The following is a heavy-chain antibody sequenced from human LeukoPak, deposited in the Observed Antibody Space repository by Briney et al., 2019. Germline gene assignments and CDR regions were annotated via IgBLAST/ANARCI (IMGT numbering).Heavy chain of an antibody. D-gene: IGHD2-21*02. V-gene: IGHV3-33*06. Sequence: PGRSLRLSCAASGFTFSSYGMHWVRQAPGKGLEWVAVIWYDGSNKYYADSVKGRFTISRDNSKNTLYLQMNSLRAKDTAVYYCAKTYCGGDCYSEIDYWGQGTLVTVSS. J-gene: IGHJ4*02. CDR3: AKTYCGGDCYSEIDY. CDR2: IWYDGSNK. CDR1: GFTFSSYG.